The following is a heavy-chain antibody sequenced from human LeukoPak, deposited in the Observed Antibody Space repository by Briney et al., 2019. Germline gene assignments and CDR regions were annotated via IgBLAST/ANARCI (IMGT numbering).Heavy chain of an antibody. V-gene: IGHV4-39*01. CDR3: ASPVQLLWFGELYNYHAFDI. CDR1: GGSISSSSYY. CDR2: IYYRGST. D-gene: IGHD3-10*01. Sequence: KSSETLSLTCTVSGGSISSSSYYWGWIRQPPGKGLDWIGSIYYRGSTYYNPSLKSRVTISVDTSKNQFSLKLSSVTAADTAVYYCASPVQLLWFGELYNYHAFDIWGQGTMVTVSS. J-gene: IGHJ3*02.